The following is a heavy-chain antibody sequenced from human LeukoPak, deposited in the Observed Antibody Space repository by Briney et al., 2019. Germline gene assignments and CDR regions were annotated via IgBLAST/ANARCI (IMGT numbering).Heavy chain of an antibody. CDR1: GFTFSSYS. D-gene: IGHD6-13*01. V-gene: IGHV3-21*01. J-gene: IGHJ5*02. Sequence: GGSLRLSCAASGFTFSSYSMNWVRQAPGKGLEWVSSISSSSSYIYYADSVKGRFTISRDNAKNSLYLQMNSLRAEDTAVYYCARGPYSSSWYDWFDPWGQGTLVTVTS. CDR2: ISSSSSYI. CDR3: ARGPYSSSWYDWFDP.